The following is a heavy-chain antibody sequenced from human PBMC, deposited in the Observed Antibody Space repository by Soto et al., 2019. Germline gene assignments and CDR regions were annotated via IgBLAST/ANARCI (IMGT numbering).Heavy chain of an antibody. Sequence: PGGSLRLSCAASGFTFSSYAMSWVRQAPGKGLEWVSAISGSGGSTYYADSVKGRFTISRDNSKNTLYLQMNSLRDEDTAVYYCARDQWDRNWFDPWGQGTLVTVSS. CDR2: ISGSGGST. D-gene: IGHD1-26*01. CDR3: ARDQWDRNWFDP. J-gene: IGHJ5*02. CDR1: GFTFSSYA. V-gene: IGHV3-23*01.